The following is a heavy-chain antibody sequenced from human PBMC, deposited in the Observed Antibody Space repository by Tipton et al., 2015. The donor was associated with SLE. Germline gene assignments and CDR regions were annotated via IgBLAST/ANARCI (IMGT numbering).Heavy chain of an antibody. CDR3: ARDPRGVATAGSLDY. D-gene: IGHD6-13*01. CDR1: GGSFSAYY. Sequence: TLSLTCAVYGGSFSAYYWTWVRQSPGKGLEWIGGIYHSGDTNYNPSLESRVTISLDKSKNQVSLKLISMTAADTAVYFCARDPRGVATAGSLDYWGQGTLVTVSS. J-gene: IGHJ4*02. V-gene: IGHV4-34*01. CDR2: IYHSGDT.